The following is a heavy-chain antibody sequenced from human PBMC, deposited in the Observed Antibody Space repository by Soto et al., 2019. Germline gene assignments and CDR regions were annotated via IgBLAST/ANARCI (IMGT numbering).Heavy chain of an antibody. D-gene: IGHD6-13*01. J-gene: IGHJ6*02. CDR2: IWYDGSNK. CDR1: GFTFSSYG. CDR3: ARDGAAAGISGMDV. V-gene: IGHV3-33*01. Sequence: GFLRLSCAASGFTFSSYGMHWVRQAPGKGLEWVAVIWYDGSNKYYADSVKGRFTISRDNSKNTLYLQMNSLRAEDTAVYYCARDGAAAGISGMDVWGQGTTVTVSS.